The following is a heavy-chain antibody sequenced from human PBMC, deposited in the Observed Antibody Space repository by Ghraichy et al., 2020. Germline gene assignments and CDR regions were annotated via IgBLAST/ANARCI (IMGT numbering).Heavy chain of an antibody. V-gene: IGHV4-34*01. J-gene: IGHJ2*01. CDR2: INHGGST. D-gene: IGHD3-22*01. CDR1: DGSFSGYY. Sequence: SETLSLTCAVYDGSFSGYYWSWIRQPPGKGLEWIGEINHGGSTNYNPSLKSRVTISLDTSKNQFSLKLSSVTAADTAVYYCARGQGSSGYYYIRPTYWYFDLWGRGTLVTVSS. CDR3: ARGQGSSGYYYIRPTYWYFDL.